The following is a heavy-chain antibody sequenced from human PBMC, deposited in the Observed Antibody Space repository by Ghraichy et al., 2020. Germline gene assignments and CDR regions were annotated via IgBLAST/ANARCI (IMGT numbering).Heavy chain of an antibody. CDR1: GGSISSYY. V-gene: IGHV4-59*01. Sequence: SETLSLTCTVSGGSISSYYWSWIRQPPGKGLEWIGYIYYSGSTNYNPSLKSRVTISVDTSKNQFSLKLSSVTAADTAVYYCARDNWVRGVMSYYYYGMDVWGQGTTVTVSS. D-gene: IGHD3-10*01. CDR3: ARDNWVRGVMSYYYYGMDV. J-gene: IGHJ6*02. CDR2: IYYSGST.